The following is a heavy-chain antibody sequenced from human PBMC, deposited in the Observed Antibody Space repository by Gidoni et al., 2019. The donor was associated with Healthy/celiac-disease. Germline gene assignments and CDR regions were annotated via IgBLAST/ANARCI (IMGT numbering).Heavy chain of an antibody. Sequence: QVQLQQWGAGLLKPSETLSLTCAGNGGSFSGYYWSWIRQPPGKGLEWIGEINHSGSTNYNPSLKSRVTISVDTSKNQFSLKLSSVTAADTAVYYCARLGRRYYYDSSGYYSFGNYMDVWGKGTTVTVSS. CDR1: GGSFSGYY. CDR3: ARLGRRYYYDSSGYYSFGNYMDV. J-gene: IGHJ6*03. D-gene: IGHD3-22*01. V-gene: IGHV4-34*01. CDR2: INHSGST.